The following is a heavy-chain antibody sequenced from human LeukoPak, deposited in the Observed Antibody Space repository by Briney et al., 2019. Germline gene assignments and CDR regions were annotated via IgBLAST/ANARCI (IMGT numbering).Heavy chain of an antibody. CDR1: GGSISSYH. V-gene: IGHV4-59*01. Sequence: PSETLSLTCTVSGGSISSYHWSWIRQPPGKGLEWIGYIYYSGSTNYNPSLKSRVTISVDTSKNQFSLKLSSVTAADTAVYYCAVSSWSLETFDYWGQGTLVTVSS. CDR3: AVSSWSLETFDY. J-gene: IGHJ4*02. CDR2: IYYSGST. D-gene: IGHD6-13*01.